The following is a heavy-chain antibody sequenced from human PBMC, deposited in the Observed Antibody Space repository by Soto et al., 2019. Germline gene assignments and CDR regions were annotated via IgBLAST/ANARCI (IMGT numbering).Heavy chain of an antibody. J-gene: IGHJ4*02. V-gene: IGHV3-30*18. D-gene: IGHD4-17*01. CDR2: ISYDGSSK. CDR3: AKGDIITMTSLFDY. Sequence: GGSLRLSCAASGFTFSSYGMHWVRQAPGKGLEWVAVISYDGSSKYYADSVKGRFTISRDNSKNTLYLQMNSLRAEDTAVYYCAKGDIITMTSLFDYWGQGILVTVSS. CDR1: GFTFSSYG.